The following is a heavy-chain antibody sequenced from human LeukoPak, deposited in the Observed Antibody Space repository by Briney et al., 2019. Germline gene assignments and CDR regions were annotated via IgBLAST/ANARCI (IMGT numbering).Heavy chain of an antibody. V-gene: IGHV1-2*04. D-gene: IGHD1-14*01. J-gene: IGHJ4*02. CDR2: INPNSGGT. CDR1: GYTFTGYY. Sequence: GASVKVSCKASGYTFTGYYLHWVRQAPGQGLEWMGWINPNSGGTKYAQKFQGWVTMTRDTSISAAYMDLSRLRSDDTAVYYCARSEPRDSHFDYWGQGTLVTVSS. CDR3: ARSEPRDSHFDY.